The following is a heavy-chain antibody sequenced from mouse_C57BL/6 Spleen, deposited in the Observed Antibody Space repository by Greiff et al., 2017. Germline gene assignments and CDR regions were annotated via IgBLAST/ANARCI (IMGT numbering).Heavy chain of an antibody. CDR2: IDPEDGET. Sequence: EVKLMESGAELVKPGASVKLSCTASGFNIKDYYMHWVKQRTEPGLEWIGRIDPEDGETKYAPKFQGKATITADTSSNTAYLQLSSLTSEDTAVYYCARGGSRERDAMDYWGQGTSVTVSS. CDR3: ARGGSRERDAMDY. D-gene: IGHD1-1*01. CDR1: GFNIKDYY. V-gene: IGHV14-2*01. J-gene: IGHJ4*01.